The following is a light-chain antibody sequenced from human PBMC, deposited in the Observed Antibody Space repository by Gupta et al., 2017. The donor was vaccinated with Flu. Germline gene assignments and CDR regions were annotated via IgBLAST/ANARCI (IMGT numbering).Light chain of an antibody. J-gene: IGKJ1*01. CDR2: KAS. CDR3: QQYRSFFSWT. CDR1: QSIGSW. V-gene: IGKV1-5*03. Sequence: DRVTITCRASQSIGSWLAWYQQKPGKAPNLLIFKASTLESGVPSRFSGSGPGTEFTLTISSLQPDDFATYYCQQYRSFFSWTFGQGTKVEIK.